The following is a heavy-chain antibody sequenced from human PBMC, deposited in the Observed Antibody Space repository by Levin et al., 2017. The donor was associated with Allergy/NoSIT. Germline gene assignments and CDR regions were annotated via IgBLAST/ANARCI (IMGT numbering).Heavy chain of an antibody. J-gene: IGHJ5*02. CDR1: GGTFSSYA. CDR2: IIPIFGTA. CDR3: ARPNCSGGSCYAWFDP. V-gene: IGHV1-69*13. D-gene: IGHD2-15*01. Sequence: SVKVSCKASGGTFSSYAISWVRQAPGQGLEWMGGIIPIFGTANYAQKFQGRVTITADESTSTAYMELSSLRSEDTAVYYCARPNCSGGSCYAWFDPWGQGTLVTVSS.